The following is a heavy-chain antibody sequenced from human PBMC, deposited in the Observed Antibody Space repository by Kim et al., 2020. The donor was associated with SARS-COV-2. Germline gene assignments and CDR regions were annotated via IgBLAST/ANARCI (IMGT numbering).Heavy chain of an antibody. Sequence: SETLSLTCAVYGGSFSGYYWSWIHQPPGKGLEWIGEINHSGSTNYNPSLKSRVTISVDTSKNQFSLKLSSVTAADTAVYYCARGLWGITMVRGVIRWFDPWGQGTLVTVSS. J-gene: IGHJ5*02. CDR1: GGSFSGYY. V-gene: IGHV4-34*01. CDR2: INHSGST. D-gene: IGHD3-10*01. CDR3: ARGLWGITMVRGVIRWFDP.